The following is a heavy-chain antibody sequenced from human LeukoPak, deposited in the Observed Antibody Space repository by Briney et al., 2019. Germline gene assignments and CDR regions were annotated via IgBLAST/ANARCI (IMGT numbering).Heavy chain of an antibody. V-gene: IGHV5-51*01. J-gene: IGHJ4*02. CDR3: ARDWGYCSGGSCYVNGAFDY. Sequence: GESLKISCKGSGYSFTSYWIGWVRQMPGKGLEWMGIIYPGDSDTRYSPSFQGQVTISADKSISTAYLQWSSLKASDTAMYYCARDWGYCSGGSCYVNGAFDYWGQGTLVTVSS. CDR2: IYPGDSDT. D-gene: IGHD2-15*01. CDR1: GYSFTSYW.